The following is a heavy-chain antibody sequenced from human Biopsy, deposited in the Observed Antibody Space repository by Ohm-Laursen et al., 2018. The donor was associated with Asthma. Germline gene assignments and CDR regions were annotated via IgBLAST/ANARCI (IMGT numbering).Heavy chain of an antibody. J-gene: IGHJ4*02. CDR2: IYYSGST. Sequence: SQTLSLTCIVSYGSITSGGYYWTWIRQHPGKGLEWIGFIYYSGSTYYNPSLKSRVSISIGTSKNQFSLKLSSVTAADTAVYYCARAQDYYDSRGYYRSFDYWGQGTLVTVSS. CDR3: ARAQDYYDSRGYYRSFDY. D-gene: IGHD3-22*01. V-gene: IGHV4-31*03. CDR1: YGSITSGGYY.